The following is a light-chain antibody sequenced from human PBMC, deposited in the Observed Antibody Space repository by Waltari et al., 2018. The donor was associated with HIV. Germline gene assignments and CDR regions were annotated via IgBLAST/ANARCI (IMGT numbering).Light chain of an antibody. Sequence: TLSCRASQSVSSNLAWYQQKPGQAPRPLIYGASTRATGIPARFSGSGSGTEFTLTISSLQSEDFAVYYCQQYNNGPPLTFGGGTKVEIK. CDR1: QSVSSN. CDR3: QQYNNGPPLT. V-gene: IGKV3-15*01. CDR2: GAS. J-gene: IGKJ4*01.